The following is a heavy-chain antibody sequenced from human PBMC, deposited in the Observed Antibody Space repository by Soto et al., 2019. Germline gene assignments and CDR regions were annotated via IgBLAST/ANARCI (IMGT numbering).Heavy chain of an antibody. CDR2: IYPGDSDT. D-gene: IGHD6-19*01. Sequence: PGESLKISCKGSGYSFTSYWIGWVRQMPGKGLEWMGIIYPGDSDTRYSPSFQGQVTISADKSISTAYLQWSSLKASDTAMYYCARNFWGYSSNPYNWFDPWGQGTLVTVS. CDR1: GYSFTSYW. J-gene: IGHJ5*02. CDR3: ARNFWGYSSNPYNWFDP. V-gene: IGHV5-51*01.